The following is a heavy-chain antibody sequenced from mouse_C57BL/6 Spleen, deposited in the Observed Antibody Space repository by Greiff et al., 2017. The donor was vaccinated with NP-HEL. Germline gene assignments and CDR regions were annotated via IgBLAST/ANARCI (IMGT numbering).Heavy chain of an antibody. CDR1: GFTFSSYA. V-gene: IGHV5-4*01. CDR2: ISDGGSYT. D-gene: IGHD2-4*01. J-gene: IGHJ2*01. Sequence: EVKLMESGGGLVKPGGSLKLSCAASGFTFSSYAMSWVRQTPEKRLEWVATISDGGSYTYYPDNVKGRFTISRDNAKNNLYLQMSHLKSEDTAMYYCARDRHDYGEVDYWGQGTTLTVSS. CDR3: ARDRHDYGEVDY.